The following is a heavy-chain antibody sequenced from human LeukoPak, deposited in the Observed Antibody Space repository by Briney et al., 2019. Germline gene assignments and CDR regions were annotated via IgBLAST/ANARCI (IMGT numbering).Heavy chain of an antibody. CDR2: INHSGST. D-gene: IGHD2-15*01. Sequence: PSETLSLTCAVYGGSFSGYYWSWIRQPPGKGLEWIGEINHSGSTNYNPSLKSRVTISVDTSKNQFSLKLSSVTAADTAVYYCARYCEYWGQGTLVTVSS. V-gene: IGHV4-34*01. CDR1: GGSFSGYY. CDR3: ARYCEY. J-gene: IGHJ4*02.